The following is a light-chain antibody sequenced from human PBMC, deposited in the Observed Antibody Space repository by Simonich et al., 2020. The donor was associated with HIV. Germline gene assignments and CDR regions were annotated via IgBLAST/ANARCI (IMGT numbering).Light chain of an antibody. J-gene: IGKJ3*01. Sequence: DIVMTQSPDSLAVSLGERATINSKSSQSVLYSSNNKNYLVWYQQKPGQPPNLLIYWASTRESGVPDRFSGSGSGTDFTLTISSLQAEDVAVYYCQQYFTTPPTFGPGTKVDIK. CDR2: WAS. V-gene: IGKV4-1*01. CDR1: QSVLYSSNNKNY. CDR3: QQYFTTPPT.